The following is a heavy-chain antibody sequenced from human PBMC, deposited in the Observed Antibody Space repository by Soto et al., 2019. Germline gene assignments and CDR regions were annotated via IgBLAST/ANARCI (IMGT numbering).Heavy chain of an antibody. J-gene: IGHJ3*02. D-gene: IGHD5-12*01. CDR1: VFTFSSYA. V-gene: IGHV3-23*01. CDR2: IIGSGGST. Sequence: VQVLESGGGLVQPGGSLRLACAASVFTFSSYAMSWVRQAPGKGLEWVSVIIGSGGSTYDADSVKGRFTISRDNCKNTLYLQMNGLGAEDTAVYYCAKDGGRSVLATEEDAFDSWGQGTMVTVSS. CDR3: AKDGGRSVLATEEDAFDS.